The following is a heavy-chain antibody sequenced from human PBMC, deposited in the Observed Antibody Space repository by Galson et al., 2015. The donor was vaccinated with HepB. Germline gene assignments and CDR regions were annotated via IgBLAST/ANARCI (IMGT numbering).Heavy chain of an antibody. CDR1: GYTFTSYG. CDR2: ISAYNGNT. J-gene: IGHJ4*02. D-gene: IGHD3-22*01. V-gene: IGHV1-18*04. CDR3: ARASGTYYYDSSGYFFDY. Sequence: SVKVSCKASGYTFTSYGISWVRQAPGQGLEWMGWISAYNGNTNYAQKLQGRVTMTTDTSTSTAYMELRSLRSDDTAVYYCARASGTYYYDSSGYFFDYWGQGTLVTVSS.